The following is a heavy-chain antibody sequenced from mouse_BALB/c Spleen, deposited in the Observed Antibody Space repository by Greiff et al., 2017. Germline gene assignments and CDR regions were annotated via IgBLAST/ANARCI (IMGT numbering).Heavy chain of an antibody. Sequence: EVQLQQSGPELVKPGASVKIPCKASGYTFTDYNMDWVKQSHGKSLEWIGDINPNNGGTIYNQKFKGKATLTVDKSSSTAYMELRSLTSEDTAVYYCARRGYGSSYDYWYFDVWGGGTTVTVSS. V-gene: IGHV1-18*01. CDR2: INPNNGGT. D-gene: IGHD1-1*01. CDR3: ARRGYGSSYDYWYFDV. CDR1: GYTFTDYN. J-gene: IGHJ1*01.